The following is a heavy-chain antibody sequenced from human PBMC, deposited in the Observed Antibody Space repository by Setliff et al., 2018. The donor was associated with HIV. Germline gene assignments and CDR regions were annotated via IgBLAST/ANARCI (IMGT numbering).Heavy chain of an antibody. CDR3: AKDPNGDYVSAFDN. V-gene: IGHV3-23*01. CDR1: GITFSNYA. Sequence: GSLRLSCVASGITFSNYAVTWVRQAPGKGLQWVSSISGRGDTRLYADSVKGRFTISRDNSRNTVYLQMNSLRAEDEALYYCAKDPNGDYVSAFDNWGQGTMVTVSS. CDR2: ISGRGDTR. D-gene: IGHD4-17*01. J-gene: IGHJ3*02.